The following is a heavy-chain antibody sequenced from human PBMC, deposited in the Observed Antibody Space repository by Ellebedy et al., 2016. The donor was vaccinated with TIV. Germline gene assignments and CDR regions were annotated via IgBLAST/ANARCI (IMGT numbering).Heavy chain of an antibody. D-gene: IGHD1-1*01. J-gene: IGHJ4*02. CDR2: ISSSAITI. CDR3: AREHMTSTGSPLDY. CDR1: GFTFSSYS. V-gene: IGHV3-48*01. Sequence: PGGSLRLSCVASGFTFSSYSMNWVRQAPGKGLEWASHISSSAITIYYADSVKGRFTISRDISKNTLYLQMNSLRAEDTAVYYCAREHMTSTGSPLDYWGQGTLVTVSS.